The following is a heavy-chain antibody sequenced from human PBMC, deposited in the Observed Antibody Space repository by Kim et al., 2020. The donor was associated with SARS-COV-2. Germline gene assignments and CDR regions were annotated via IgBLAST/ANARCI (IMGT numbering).Heavy chain of an antibody. CDR1: GFTFNNYW. Sequence: GGSLRLSCVASGFTFNNYWMTWVRQAPGKGLEWVASIKRDGSEIYYVDSVKGRFTISRDDAKNSLYLQMNSLRAEDTAVYYCARIPGPYSLDVWGRGTTVIVSS. CDR3: ARIPGPYSLDV. CDR2: IKRDGSEI. J-gene: IGHJ6*02. V-gene: IGHV3-7*01.